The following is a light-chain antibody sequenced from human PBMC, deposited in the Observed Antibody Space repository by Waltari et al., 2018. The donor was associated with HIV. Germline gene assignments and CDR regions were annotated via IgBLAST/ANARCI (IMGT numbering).Light chain of an antibody. CDR1: GSHIGAGYD. CDR2: DNT. Sequence: QSVLTQPPSVSGAPGQRVTISCSGSGSHIGAGYDVHWYQQLPGSAPKLLISDNTKRPSGVPDRFSGSKSGTSASLAITGLQAEDEADYYGQSYDSSLRGVFGGGTKLTVL. V-gene: IGLV1-40*01. CDR3: QSYDSSLRGV. J-gene: IGLJ3*02.